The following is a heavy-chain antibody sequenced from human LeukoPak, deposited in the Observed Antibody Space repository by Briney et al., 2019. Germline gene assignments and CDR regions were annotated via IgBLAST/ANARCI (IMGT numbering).Heavy chain of an antibody. V-gene: IGHV3-30*19. D-gene: IGHD6-13*01. CDR2: ISYNGGNN. Sequence: GGSLRLSCAASGSTFSSHGMHWVRQAPGKGLEWVASISYNGGNNYYADSVKGRFTISRDNSKNTLYLQMNSLRVEDTAVYYCARDAAAGAGVFDYWGQGTLVTVSS. CDR1: GSTFSSHG. J-gene: IGHJ4*02. CDR3: ARDAAAGAGVFDY.